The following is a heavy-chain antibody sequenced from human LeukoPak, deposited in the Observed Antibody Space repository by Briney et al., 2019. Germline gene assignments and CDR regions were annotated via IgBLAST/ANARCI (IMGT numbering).Heavy chain of an antibody. CDR3: AKALGELSFIIDY. CDR2: ISGSGGST. Sequence: GGSLRLSCAASGFTFSSYAMSWVRQAPGKGLEWVSAISGSGGSTYYADSVKGRFTISSDTSKNTLYLQMNSLRAGDTALYYCAKALGELSFIIDYWGQGTLVTVSS. D-gene: IGHD3-16*02. CDR1: GFTFSSYA. V-gene: IGHV3-23*01. J-gene: IGHJ4*02.